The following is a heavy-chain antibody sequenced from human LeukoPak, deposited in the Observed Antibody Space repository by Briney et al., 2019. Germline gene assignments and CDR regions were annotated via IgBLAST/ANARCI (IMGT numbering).Heavy chain of an antibody. CDR2: IYYSGCT. CDR3: ARDHYYNSSGYTFRY. Sequence: SETLSLTCTVSGGSISNYYWSWIRQSPGKGLEWIGYIYYSGCTNYNPSLKSRVTISVNTSKSQFSLKLTSVTAADTAVYYCARDHYYNSSGYTFRYWGQGTLVSVSS. V-gene: IGHV4-59*01. J-gene: IGHJ1*01. D-gene: IGHD3-22*01. CDR1: GGSISNYY.